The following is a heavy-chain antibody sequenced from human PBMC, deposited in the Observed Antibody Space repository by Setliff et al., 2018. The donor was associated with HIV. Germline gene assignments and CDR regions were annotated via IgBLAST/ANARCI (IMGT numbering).Heavy chain of an antibody. CDR3: ARAHDFGDYAPGY. V-gene: IGHV3-72*01. J-gene: IGHJ4*02. CDR2: TRNKTESYTT. CDR1: GFTFSDYY. Sequence: VGSLRLSCAASGFTFSDYYMDWVRQAPGKGLEWVGRTRNKTESYTTDYAASVKGRFIISRDDSKNLLYLQMKSLKSEDTAVYYCARAHDFGDYAPGYWGQGTLVTVSS. D-gene: IGHD4-17*01.